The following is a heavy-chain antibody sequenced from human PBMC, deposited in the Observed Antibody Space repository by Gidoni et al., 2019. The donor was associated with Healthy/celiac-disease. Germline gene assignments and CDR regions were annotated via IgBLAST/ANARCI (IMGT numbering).Heavy chain of an antibody. J-gene: IGHJ4*02. V-gene: IGHV3-15*01. CDR1: GFTFSNAW. Sequence: EVQLVESGGGLVKPGGSLRLSCAASGFTFSNAWMSWVRQAPGKGLEWVGRIKSKTDGGTTDYAAPVKGRFTISRDDLKNTLYLQMNSLKTEDTAVYYCTTDDGLWSKMTTSYRPDYWGQGTLVTVSS. CDR2: IKSKTDGGTT. CDR3: TTDDGLWSKMTTSYRPDY. D-gene: IGHD3-3*01.